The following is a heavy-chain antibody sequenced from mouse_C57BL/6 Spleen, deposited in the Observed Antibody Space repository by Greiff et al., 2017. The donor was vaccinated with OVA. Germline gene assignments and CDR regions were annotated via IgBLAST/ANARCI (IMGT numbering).Heavy chain of an antibody. CDR3: ARGGKNYYGSSYWYFDV. J-gene: IGHJ1*03. D-gene: IGHD1-1*01. CDR1: GFTFSEYG. CDR2: ISSGSSTI. Sequence: EVKLVESGGGLVKPGGSLQLSCAASGFTFSEYGMHWVRQAPEKGLEWVAYISSGSSTIYYADTVKGRITISRDNAKSTLVLKMTSLRSEDTAMYYCARGGKNYYGSSYWYFDVWGTGTTVTVSS. V-gene: IGHV5-17*01.